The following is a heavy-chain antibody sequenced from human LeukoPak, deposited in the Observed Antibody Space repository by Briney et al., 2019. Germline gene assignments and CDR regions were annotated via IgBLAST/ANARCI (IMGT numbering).Heavy chain of an antibody. CDR1: GFTFSSYS. J-gene: IGHJ4*02. D-gene: IGHD1-26*01. V-gene: IGHV3-21*01. CDR3: ARDSGSYYLRFDY. Sequence: GGSLRLSCAASGFTFSSYSMNWVRRAPGKGLEWVSSISSSSSYIYYADSVKGRFTISRDNAKNSLYLQMNSLRAEDTAVYYCARDSGSYYLRFDYWGQGTLVTVSS. CDR2: ISSSSSYI.